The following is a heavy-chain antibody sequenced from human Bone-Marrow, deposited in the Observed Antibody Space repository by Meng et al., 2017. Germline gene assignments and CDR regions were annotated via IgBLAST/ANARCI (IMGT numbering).Heavy chain of an antibody. Sequence: ASVKVSCKASGYTFTSYGISWVRQAPGQGLEWMGWISAYNGNTNYAQKLQGRVTMTRDTSTSTVYMELSSLRSEDTAVYYCARESVVVVAATIADYYYYGMDVWGQGTTVTVSS. V-gene: IGHV1-18*01. CDR1: GYTFTSYG. D-gene: IGHD2-15*01. J-gene: IGHJ6*02. CDR3: ARESVVVVAATIADYYYYGMDV. CDR2: ISAYNGNT.